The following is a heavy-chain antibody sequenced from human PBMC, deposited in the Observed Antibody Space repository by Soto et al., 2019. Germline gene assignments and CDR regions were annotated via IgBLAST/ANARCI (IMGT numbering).Heavy chain of an antibody. J-gene: IGHJ4*02. Sequence: QLQLQESGPGLVKPSETLSLTCTISGGSISRNNHYWGWIRQSPGKGLEWIGSIPFRGSTNYNPSLKSRVTISLETSMNQFSLSMSSVTAADTAVFYCARLGSSGWYQGSYFDYWGQGILVTVSS. CDR1: GGSISRNNHY. D-gene: IGHD6-19*01. CDR3: ARLGSSGWYQGSYFDY. V-gene: IGHV4-39*01. CDR2: IPFRGST.